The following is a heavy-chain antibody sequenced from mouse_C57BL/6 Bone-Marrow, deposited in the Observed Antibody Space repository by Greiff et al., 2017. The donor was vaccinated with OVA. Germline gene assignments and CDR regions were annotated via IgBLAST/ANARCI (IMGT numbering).Heavy chain of an antibody. CDR2: IYPRSGNT. J-gene: IGHJ3*01. V-gene: IGHV1-81*01. CDR3: ARREYYGSSSWFAY. D-gene: IGHD1-1*01. Sequence: QVQLKQSGAELARPGASVKLSCKASGYTFTSYGISWVKQRTGQGLEWIGEIYPRSGNTYYNEKFKGKATLTADKSSSTAYMELRSLTSEDSAGYFCARREYYGSSSWFAYWGQGTLVTVSA. CDR1: GYTFTSYG.